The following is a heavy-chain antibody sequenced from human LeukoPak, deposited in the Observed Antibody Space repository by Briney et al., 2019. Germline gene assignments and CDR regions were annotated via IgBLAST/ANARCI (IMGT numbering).Heavy chain of an antibody. CDR2: IYYSGTT. J-gene: IGHJ3*02. CDR1: SGSISSGDYY. V-gene: IGHV4-30-4*08. D-gene: IGHD2-2*01. CDR3: ARGVGGYQLEGNDAFDI. Sequence: SETLSLTCTVSSGSISSGDYYWSWIRQPPGKGLEWIGYIYYSGTTYYNPSLKSRVTISVDTSKNQFSLKLSSVTAADTAVYYCARGVGGYQLEGNDAFDIWGQGTMVTVSS.